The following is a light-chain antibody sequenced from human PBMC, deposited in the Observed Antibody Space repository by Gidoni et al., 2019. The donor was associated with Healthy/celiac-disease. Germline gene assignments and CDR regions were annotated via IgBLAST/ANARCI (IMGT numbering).Light chain of an antibody. V-gene: IGKV1-39*01. CDR1: QRISSY. CDR2: AAS. CDR3: QQSYSTPLT. J-gene: IGKJ4*01. Sequence: DLQMTQSPSSLSASVGDRVTITCRASQRISSYLNWYQQKPGKAPKLLIYAASSLQSGVPSRVSGSGSGTDGTLTISSLQPEDFATYYCQQSYSTPLTFGGGTKVEIK.